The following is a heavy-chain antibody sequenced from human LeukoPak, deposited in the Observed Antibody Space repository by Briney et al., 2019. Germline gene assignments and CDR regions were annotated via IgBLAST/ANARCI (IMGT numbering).Heavy chain of an antibody. V-gene: IGHV4-39*01. CDR2: VFYNGNT. CDR3: AKHGEDSSGYYADFLDH. CDR1: GGSINTKTHY. Sequence: KSSETLSLTCTLSGGSINTKTHYCACIRQTPGKGLEWIGSVFYNGNTYYNPSLKSRVTISVDTSKNQFSLRLTSVTAADTAVYYCAKHGEDSSGYYADFLDHCGQGTLVTVSS. D-gene: IGHD3-22*01. J-gene: IGHJ4*02.